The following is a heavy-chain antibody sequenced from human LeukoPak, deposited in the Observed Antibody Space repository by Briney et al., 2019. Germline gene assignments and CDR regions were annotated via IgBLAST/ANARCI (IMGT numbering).Heavy chain of an antibody. CDR3: ARGEPMDIVATTYFDY. Sequence: ASVKVSCKASGYTFTSYDINWVRQAPGQGLEWMGWMNPNSGNTGYAQKFQGRVTMTRNTSISTAYMELSSLRSEDTAVYYCARGEPMDIVATTYFDYWGQGTLVTVSS. D-gene: IGHD5-12*01. CDR1: GYTFTSYD. V-gene: IGHV1-8*01. J-gene: IGHJ4*02. CDR2: MNPNSGNT.